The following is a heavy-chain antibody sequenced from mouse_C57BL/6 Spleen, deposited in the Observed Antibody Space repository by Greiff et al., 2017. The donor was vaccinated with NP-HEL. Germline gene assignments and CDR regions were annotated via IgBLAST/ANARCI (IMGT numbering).Heavy chain of an antibody. J-gene: IGHJ1*03. V-gene: IGHV1-69*01. CDR1: GYTFTSYW. CDR2: IDPSDSYT. Sequence: VQLQQPGAELVMPGASVKLSCKASGYTFTSYWMHWVKQRPGQGLEWIGEIDPSDSYTNYNQKFKGKSTLTVDKSSSTAYMQLSSLTSEDSAVYYCARRGLGVVARYWYFDVWGTGTTVTVSS. CDR3: ARRGLGVVARYWYFDV. D-gene: IGHD1-1*01.